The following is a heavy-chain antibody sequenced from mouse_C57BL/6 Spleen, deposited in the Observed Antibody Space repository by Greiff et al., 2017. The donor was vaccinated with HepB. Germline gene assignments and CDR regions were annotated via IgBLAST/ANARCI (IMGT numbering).Heavy chain of an antibody. CDR2: ISSGSSTI. Sequence: DVKLVESGGGLVKPGGSLKLSCAASGFTFSDYGMHWVRQAPEKGLEWVAYISSGSSTIYYADTVTGRFTISRDNAKNTLFLQMTSLRSEDTAMYYCARRLMVTTWDSMDYWGQGTSVTVSS. CDR3: ARRLMVTTWDSMDY. J-gene: IGHJ4*01. D-gene: IGHD2-2*01. V-gene: IGHV5-17*01. CDR1: GFTFSDYG.